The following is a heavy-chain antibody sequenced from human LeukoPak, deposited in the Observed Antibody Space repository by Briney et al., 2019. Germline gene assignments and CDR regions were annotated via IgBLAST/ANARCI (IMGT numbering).Heavy chain of an antibody. D-gene: IGHD5-12*01. Sequence: SVKVSCKASGGTFSSYAISWVRQAPGQGLEWMGGIIPIFGTANYAQKFQGRVTITADESTSTAYMELSSLRSEDTAVYYCARAYSGYDCPDYWGQGTLVTVSS. V-gene: IGHV1-69*13. CDR2: IIPIFGTA. CDR1: GGTFSSYA. CDR3: ARAYSGYDCPDY. J-gene: IGHJ4*02.